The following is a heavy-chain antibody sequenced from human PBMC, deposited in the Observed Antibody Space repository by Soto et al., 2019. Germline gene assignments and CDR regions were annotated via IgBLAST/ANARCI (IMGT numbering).Heavy chain of an antibody. CDR2: INHSGST. CDR3: ASRIPIVGARFDY. Sequence: QVQLQQWGAGLLKPSETLSLTCAVYGGSFSGYYWSWIRQPPGKGLEWIGEINHSGSTNYNPSLKSRVTISVDTSKNQFSLKLSSVTAADTAVYYCASRIPIVGARFDYWGQGTLLTVSS. D-gene: IGHD1-26*01. V-gene: IGHV4-34*01. J-gene: IGHJ4*02. CDR1: GGSFSGYY.